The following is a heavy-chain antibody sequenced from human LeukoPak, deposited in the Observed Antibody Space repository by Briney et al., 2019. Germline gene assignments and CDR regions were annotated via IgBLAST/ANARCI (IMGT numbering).Heavy chain of an antibody. Sequence: SQTLSLTCNASGGSISSGGSYWSWIRQHPGKGLEWIGYISYSGSTYYNPPLKSRVTISVDTSKNQFSLKLSSVTAADTAVYYCARERRNPVGYYGLDVWGQGTTVTVSS. CDR3: ARERRNPVGYYGLDV. D-gene: IGHD2/OR15-2a*01. J-gene: IGHJ6*02. CDR2: ISYSGST. V-gene: IGHV4-31*03. CDR1: GGSISSGGSY.